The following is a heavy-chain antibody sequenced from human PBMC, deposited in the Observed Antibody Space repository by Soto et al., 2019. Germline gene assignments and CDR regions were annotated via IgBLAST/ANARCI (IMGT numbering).Heavy chain of an antibody. V-gene: IGHV3-21*01. CDR2: ITTDSSNL. D-gene: IGHD2-2*01. J-gene: IGHJ5*02. CDR3: ARDSRIVGTNAIASVGFDP. CDR1: GFTFSSYS. Sequence: EVQLVESGGGLVKPGESLRLSCATSGFTFSSYSMSWVRQAPGKDLQWISSITTDSSNLYYTDSVKGRFTLSRVNAKNSLYLQMNSLRAEDTAVYYCARDSRIVGTNAIASVGFDPWGQGTLVTVSS.